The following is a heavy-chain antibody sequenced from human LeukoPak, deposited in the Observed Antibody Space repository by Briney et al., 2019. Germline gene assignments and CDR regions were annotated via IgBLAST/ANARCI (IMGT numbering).Heavy chain of an antibody. CDR1: GGSISSYY. Sequence: SETLSITCTVSGGSISSYYWSWIRQPPGKGLEWIGYIYYSGSTNYNPSLKSRVTISVDTSKNQFSLKLSSVTAADTAVYYCAREKYSSGSLDYWGQEPWSPSPQ. J-gene: IGHJ4*01. D-gene: IGHD6-19*01. CDR2: IYYSGST. V-gene: IGHV4-59*01. CDR3: AREKYSSGSLDY.